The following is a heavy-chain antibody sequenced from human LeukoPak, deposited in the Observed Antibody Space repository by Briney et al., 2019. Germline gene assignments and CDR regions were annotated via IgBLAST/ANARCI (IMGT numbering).Heavy chain of an antibody. J-gene: IGHJ4*02. D-gene: IGHD6-6*01. V-gene: IGHV3-9*01. CDR3: AKDIAARSNGVNY. CDR2: ISWNSGSI. CDR1: GFTIDEYS. Sequence: SLRLCGGASGFTIDEYSMHWVRQDTGKGLEWVSGISWNSGSIGYADSVKGRFTISRDNAKNSLYLQMNSLRAEDTALYYCAKDIAARSNGVNYWGQGTLVTVSS.